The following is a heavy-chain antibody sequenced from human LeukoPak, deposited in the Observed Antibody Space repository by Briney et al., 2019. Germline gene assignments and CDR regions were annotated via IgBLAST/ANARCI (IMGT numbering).Heavy chain of an antibody. CDR2: IIPILGIA. J-gene: IGHJ6*03. Sequence: SVKVSCKASGGTLSSYTISWVRQAPGQGLEWMGRIIPILGIANYAQKFQGRVTITADKSTSTAYMELSSLRSEDTAVYYCARAGIAVAHGVFDYYYYMDVWGKGTTVTVSS. CDR3: ARAGIAVAHGVFDYYYYMDV. CDR1: GGTLSSYT. V-gene: IGHV1-69*02. D-gene: IGHD6-19*01.